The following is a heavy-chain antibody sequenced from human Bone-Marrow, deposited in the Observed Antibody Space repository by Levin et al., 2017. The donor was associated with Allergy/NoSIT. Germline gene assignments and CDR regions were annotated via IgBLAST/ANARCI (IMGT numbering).Heavy chain of an antibody. V-gene: IGHV2-5*02. CDR1: GFSLSTPGVG. CDR3: AHLQNSYRL. D-gene: IGHD1-26*01. J-gene: IGHJ4*02. Sequence: SQTLSLTCTFSGFSLSTPGVGVGWIRQPPGKALEWLALIYWDDDTRYTPSLKTTPTLTRGTSQDQVFPTLTNMDPGDTATYFCAHLQNSYRLWGQGILVTVSS. CDR2: IYWDDDT.